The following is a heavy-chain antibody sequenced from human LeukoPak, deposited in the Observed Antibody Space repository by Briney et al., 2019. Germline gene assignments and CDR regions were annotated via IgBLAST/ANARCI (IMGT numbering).Heavy chain of an antibody. D-gene: IGHD2-21*02. CDR1: GFTFSSYG. CDR2: IWYDGTNK. CDR3: AKAGGYCGADCYSAY. Sequence: GGSLRLSCAASGFTFSSYGMHWVRQAPGQGLEWVAVIWYDGTNKFYSDSVKGRFTISRDNSKNTLYLQMSSLRAEDTAVYYCAKAGGYCGADCYSAYWGQGTLVTVSS. V-gene: IGHV3-33*06. J-gene: IGHJ4*02.